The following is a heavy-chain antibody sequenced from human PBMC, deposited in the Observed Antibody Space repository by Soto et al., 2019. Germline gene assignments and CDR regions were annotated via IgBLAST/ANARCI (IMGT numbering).Heavy chain of an antibody. CDR3: ARTPPFGSGGYSGYDLYYFDY. V-gene: IGHV4-39*01. J-gene: IGHJ4*02. D-gene: IGHD5-12*01. Sequence: ETLSLTCTVSGGSISSSSYYWGWIRQPPGKGLEWIGSIYYSGSTYYNPSLKSRVTISVDTSKNQFSLKLSSVTAADTAVYYCARTPPFGSGGYSGYDLYYFDYWGQGTLVTVSS. CDR1: GGSISSSSYY. CDR2: IYYSGST.